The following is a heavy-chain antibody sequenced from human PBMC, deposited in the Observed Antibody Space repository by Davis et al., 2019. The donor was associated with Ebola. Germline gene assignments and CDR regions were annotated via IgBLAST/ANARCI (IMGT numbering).Heavy chain of an antibody. J-gene: IGHJ6*03. CDR1: GFTFSSYG. Sequence: GESLKISCAASGFTFSSYGMHWVRQAPGKGLEWVAVISYDGSNKYYADSVKGRFTISRDNSNNTLFLHMSRLRAEDTAMYYCAKDERFLENFLPYYMDIWGEGTTVTVFS. CDR2: ISYDGSNK. CDR3: AKDERFLENFLPYYMDI. V-gene: IGHV3-30*18. D-gene: IGHD3-3*01.